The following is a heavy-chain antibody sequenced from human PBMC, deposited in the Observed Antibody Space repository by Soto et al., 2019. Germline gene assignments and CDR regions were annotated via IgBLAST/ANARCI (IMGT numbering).Heavy chain of an antibody. CDR1: GYTFTSYG. CDR2: ISAYNGNT. D-gene: IGHD2-8*01. J-gene: IGHJ4*02. V-gene: IGHV1-18*01. Sequence: ASVKVSCKASGYTFTSYGISWVRQAPGQGLEWMGWISAYNGNTNYAQKLQGRVTMTTDTSTSTAYMELRSLRSDDTAVYYCARYVLMVYAIRGELDYWGQGTLVTVPQ. CDR3: ARYVLMVYAIRGELDY.